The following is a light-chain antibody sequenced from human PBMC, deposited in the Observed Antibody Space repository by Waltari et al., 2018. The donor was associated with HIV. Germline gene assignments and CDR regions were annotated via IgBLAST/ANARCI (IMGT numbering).Light chain of an antibody. J-gene: IGKJ1*01. CDR2: KAS. CDR3: QQYNTFSAT. V-gene: IGKV1-5*03. Sequence: DIQMTQYPSTLSASVGDRVTITCRASESVSSWLAWYQQKPGKAPKLLIYKASSLESGVPSRFSGSVSGTEFTLTISSLQPEDFATYYCQQYNTFSATFGQGTKVEIK. CDR1: ESVSSW.